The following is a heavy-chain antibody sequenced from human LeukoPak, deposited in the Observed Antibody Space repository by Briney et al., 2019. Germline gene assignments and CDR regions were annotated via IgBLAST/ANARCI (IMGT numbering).Heavy chain of an antibody. J-gene: IGHJ6*03. D-gene: IGHD2-2*01. CDR3: AKDSIVVVPAALRRAYYYMDV. CDR2: IRYDGSNK. V-gene: IGHV3-30*02. CDR1: GFTFSSYG. Sequence: GGSLRLSCAASGFTFSSYGMHWVRQAPGKGLEWVAFIRYDGSNKYYADSVKGRFTISRDNSKNTLYLQMNSLRAEDTAVYYCAKDSIVVVPAALRRAYYYMDVWGKGTTVTISS.